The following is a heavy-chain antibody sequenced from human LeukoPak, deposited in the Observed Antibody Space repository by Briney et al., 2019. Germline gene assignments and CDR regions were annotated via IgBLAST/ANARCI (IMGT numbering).Heavy chain of an antibody. D-gene: IGHD3-22*01. CDR2: INSDGSNI. CDR3: TRSMIMVDPFDY. V-gene: IGHV3-74*01. CDR1: GFXFSRYW. J-gene: IGHJ4*02. Sequence: GGSLRLSCAASGFXFSRYWIHWVRQAPGKGLVWVAGINSDGSNIRYADSVKGRFTISRDNAKNTMYLDMNSLRAGDTAVYYCTRSMIMVDPFDYWGQGTLVTVSS.